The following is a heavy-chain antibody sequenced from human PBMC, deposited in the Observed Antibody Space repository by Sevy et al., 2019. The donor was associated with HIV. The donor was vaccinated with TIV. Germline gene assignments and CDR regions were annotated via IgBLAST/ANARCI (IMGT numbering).Heavy chain of an antibody. CDR1: GFTFSSYA. J-gene: IGHJ3*02. Sequence: GGSLRLSCAASGFTFSSYAMHWVRQAPGKGLEWVAVISYDGSNKYYADSVKGRFTISRDNSKNTLYLQRNSLRAEETAVYYCAGDIVVVPAAQGGNDAFDIWGQGTMVTVSS. V-gene: IGHV3-30-3*01. D-gene: IGHD2-2*01. CDR3: AGDIVVVPAAQGGNDAFDI. CDR2: ISYDGSNK.